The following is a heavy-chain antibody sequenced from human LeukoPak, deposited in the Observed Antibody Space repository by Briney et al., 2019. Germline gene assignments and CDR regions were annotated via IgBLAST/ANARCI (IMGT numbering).Heavy chain of an antibody. J-gene: IGHJ5*02. D-gene: IGHD3-22*01. CDR2: INPSGGST. V-gene: IGHV1-46*01. CDR1: GYTFTSYG. Sequence: GASVKVSCKASGYTFTSYGISWVRQAPGQGLEWMGIINPSGGSTSYAQKFQGRVTMTRDTSTSTAYMELRSLRSDDTAVYYCARYGGSSGYYSYNWFDPWGQGTLVTVSS. CDR3: ARYGGSSGYYSYNWFDP.